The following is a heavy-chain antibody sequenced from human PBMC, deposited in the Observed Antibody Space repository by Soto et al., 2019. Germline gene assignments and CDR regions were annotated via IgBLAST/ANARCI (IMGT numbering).Heavy chain of an antibody. V-gene: IGHV2-5*02. CDR3: AHAYGGRSLY. Sequence: QITLKESGPTLVKPTQTLTLTCTFSGFSLTTDRVGVGWIRQPPGEALEWLAVIYWDDSKTYRPSLESRLTIPKDTSKNQVALTMTNMGSLDTATYYCAHAYGGRSLYWGQGTLVTVSS. CDR2: IYWDDSK. D-gene: IGHD1-26*01. CDR1: GFSLTTDRVG. J-gene: IGHJ4*02.